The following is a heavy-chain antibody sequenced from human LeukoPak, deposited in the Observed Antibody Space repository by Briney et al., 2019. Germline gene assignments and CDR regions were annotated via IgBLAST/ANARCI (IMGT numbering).Heavy chain of an antibody. V-gene: IGHV3-30*02. D-gene: IGHD2-15*01. CDR3: AKGLVAAEGDYYFDY. Sequence: SGGSLRLSCAASGFTFSSYGMHWVRQAPGKGLEWVAFIRYDGSNKYYADSVKGRLTISRDNSKNTLYLQMNSLRAEDTAVYYCAKGLVAAEGDYYFDYWGQGTLVTVSS. J-gene: IGHJ4*02. CDR2: IRYDGSNK. CDR1: GFTFSSYG.